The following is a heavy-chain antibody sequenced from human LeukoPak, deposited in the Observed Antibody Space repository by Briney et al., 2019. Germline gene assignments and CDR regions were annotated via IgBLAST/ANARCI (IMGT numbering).Heavy chain of an antibody. CDR3: ARGRRDTAMIIYYYYYYMDV. CDR1: GGSISSYY. CDR2: IYYSGST. J-gene: IGHJ6*03. V-gene: IGHV4-59*01. Sequence: SETLSLTCTVSGGSISSYYWSWIRQPPGKGLEWIGYIYYSGSTNYNPSLKSRVTISVDTSKNQFSLKLSSVTAADTAVYYCARGRRDTAMIIYYYYYYMDVWGKGTTVTISS. D-gene: IGHD5-18*01.